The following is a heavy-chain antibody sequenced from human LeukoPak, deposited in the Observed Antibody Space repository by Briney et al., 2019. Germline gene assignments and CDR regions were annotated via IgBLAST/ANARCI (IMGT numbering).Heavy chain of an antibody. J-gene: IGHJ4*02. CDR3: ARGILLSSFDY. V-gene: IGHV4-59*01. CDR2: IYYSGST. CDR1: GGSISSYY. D-gene: IGHD2/OR15-2a*01. Sequence: SETLSLTCTVSGGSISSYYWSWIRQPPGKGLEWIGYIYYSGSTNYNPSLKSRVTISVDTSKNQFSLKLSSVTAADTAVYYCARGILLSSFDYWGQGTLVTVSS.